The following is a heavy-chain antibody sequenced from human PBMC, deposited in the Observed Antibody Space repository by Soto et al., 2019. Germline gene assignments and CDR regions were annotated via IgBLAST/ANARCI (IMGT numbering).Heavy chain of an antibody. CDR1: GFTFSSYA. V-gene: IGHV3-30-3*01. D-gene: IGHD4-17*01. CDR2: ISYDGSNK. Sequence: GGSLRLSCAASGFTFSSYAMHWVRQAPGKGLEWVAVISYDGSNKYYADSVKGRFTISRDNSKNTLYLQMNSLRAEDTAVYYCAQIRTILYGETTVHLDNWGQGTLVTVSS. J-gene: IGHJ4*02. CDR3: AQIRTILYGETTVHLDN.